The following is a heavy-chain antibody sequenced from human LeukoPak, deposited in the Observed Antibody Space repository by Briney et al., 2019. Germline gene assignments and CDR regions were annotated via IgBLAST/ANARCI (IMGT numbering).Heavy chain of an antibody. D-gene: IGHD6-19*01. V-gene: IGHV3-33*01. CDR2: LVYDARS. CDR1: GFPFSSYG. CDR3: ARDLSAAFDF. J-gene: IGHJ5*01. Sequence: GGSLRLSCAASGFPFSSYGMHWVRQAPGKGLGWAARLVYDARSDYANSVKGRFSISRDDSKNTLFLDMSNLRVEDTALYYCARDLSAAFDFWGQGVLVTVSS.